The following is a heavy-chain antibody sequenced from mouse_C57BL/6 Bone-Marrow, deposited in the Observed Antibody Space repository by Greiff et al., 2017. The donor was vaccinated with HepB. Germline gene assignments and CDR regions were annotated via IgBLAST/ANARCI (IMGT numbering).Heavy chain of an antibody. CDR1: GYTFTDYE. Sequence: VQLQQSGAELVRPGASVTLSCKASGYTFTDYEMHWVKQTPVHGLEWIGAIDPETGGTAYNQKFKGKAILTADKSSSTAYMELRSLTSEDSAVYYCTRGGYYDGGDWYFDVWGTGTTVTVSS. CDR3: TRGGYYDGGDWYFDV. CDR2: IDPETGGT. D-gene: IGHD1-1*01. J-gene: IGHJ1*03. V-gene: IGHV1-15*01.